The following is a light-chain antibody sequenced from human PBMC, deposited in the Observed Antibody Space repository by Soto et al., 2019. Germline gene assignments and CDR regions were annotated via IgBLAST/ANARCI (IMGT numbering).Light chain of an antibody. CDR1: QNVINNY. Sequence: EMVLTQSPGTLSLSPGERATLSCRASQNVINNYLAWYQQKPGQAPRLLIYGVYSRATGIPERFTCSGSGTDFTLTISRLEHEDSEVYYCQQYSSSQTWTFGQGTKVEIK. V-gene: IGKV3-20*01. J-gene: IGKJ1*01. CDR2: GVY. CDR3: QQYSSSQTWT.